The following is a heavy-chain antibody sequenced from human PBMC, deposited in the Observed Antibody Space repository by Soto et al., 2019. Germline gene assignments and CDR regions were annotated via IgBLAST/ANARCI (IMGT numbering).Heavy chain of an antibody. CDR2: ISGSGGST. D-gene: IGHD6-19*01. J-gene: IGHJ5*02. Sequence: LRLSCAASGFTFSSYAMSWVRQAPGKGLEWVSAISGSGGSTYYADSVKGRFTISRDNSKNTLYLQMNSLRAEDTAVYYCAKDHVNIYPVAGTGVPGSWGQGTLVTVSS. V-gene: IGHV3-23*01. CDR3: AKDHVNIYPVAGTGVPGS. CDR1: GFTFSSYA.